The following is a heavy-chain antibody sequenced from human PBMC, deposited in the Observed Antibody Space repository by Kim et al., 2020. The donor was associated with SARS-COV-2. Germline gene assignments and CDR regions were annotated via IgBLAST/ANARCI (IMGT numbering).Heavy chain of an antibody. CDR1: GGSISSSSYY. CDR3: ARQGIAAALDAFDI. V-gene: IGHV4-39*01. Sequence: SETLSLTCTVSGGSISSSSYYWGWIRQPPGKGLEWIGSIYYSGSTYYNPSLKSRVTISVDTSKNQFSLKLSSVTAADTAVYYCARQGIAAALDAFDIWGQGTMVTVSS. J-gene: IGHJ3*02. CDR2: IYYSGST. D-gene: IGHD6-13*01.